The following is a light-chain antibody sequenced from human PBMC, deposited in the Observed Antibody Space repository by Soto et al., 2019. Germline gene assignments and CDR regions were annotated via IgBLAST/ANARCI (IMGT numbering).Light chain of an antibody. CDR2: MVS. CDR3: MQSKHWPYA. CDR1: QSLVHNNGNTY. Sequence: DVLMTQSPLSLPVTLGQPASISCRSSQSLVHNNGNTYLNWIQQRPGQSPRRLVYMVSKRDSGVPDRVGGTGLGSDFTLKISRVEAEDVETYSCMQSKHWPYAFGQGTKLEIQ. V-gene: IGKV2-30*02. J-gene: IGKJ2*01.